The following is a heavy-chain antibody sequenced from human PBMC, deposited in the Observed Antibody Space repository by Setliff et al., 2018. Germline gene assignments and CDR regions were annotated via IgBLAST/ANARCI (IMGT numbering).Heavy chain of an antibody. CDR2: IYYSGST. CDR3: AREVGYYDSSGYPDV. D-gene: IGHD3-22*01. V-gene: IGHV4-31*03. Sequence: LSLTCTVSGGSIRSGGYYWSWIRQHPGKGLEWIGYIYYSGSTYYNPSLKSRVTISVDTSKNQFSLKLSSVTAADTAVYYCAREVGYYDSSGYPDVWGKGTTVTAPQ. J-gene: IGHJ6*04. CDR1: GGSIRSGGYY.